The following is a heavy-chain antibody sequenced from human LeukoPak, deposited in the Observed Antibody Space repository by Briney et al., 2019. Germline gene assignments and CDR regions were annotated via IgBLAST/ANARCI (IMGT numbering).Heavy chain of an antibody. CDR3: ARVFLPQDYDFWSGYLYYFDY. CDR2: INPNSGGT. V-gene: IGHV1-2*02. CDR1: GYTFTGYY. D-gene: IGHD3-3*01. Sequence: GASVEVSCKASGYTFTGYYMHWVRQAPGQGLEWMGWINPNSGGTNYAQKFQGRVTMTRDTSISTAYMELSRLRSDDTAVYYCARVFLPQDYDFWSGYLYYFDYWGQGTLVTVSS. J-gene: IGHJ4*02.